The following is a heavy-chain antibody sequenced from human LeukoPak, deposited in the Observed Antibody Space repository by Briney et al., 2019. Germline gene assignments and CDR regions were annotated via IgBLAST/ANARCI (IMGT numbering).Heavy chain of an antibody. CDR2: INPNSGGT. J-gene: IGHJ4*02. V-gene: IGHV1-2*02. CDR3: ARGNYDILTGYYIFDY. CDR1: GYTFTVYY. D-gene: IGHD3-9*01. Sequence: GASVKVSCKASGYTFTVYYMHWVRQAPGQGLEWMGWINPNSGGTNYAQKFQGRVTMTRDTSISTAYMELSRLRSDDTAVYYCARGNYDILTGYYIFDYWGQGTLVTVSS.